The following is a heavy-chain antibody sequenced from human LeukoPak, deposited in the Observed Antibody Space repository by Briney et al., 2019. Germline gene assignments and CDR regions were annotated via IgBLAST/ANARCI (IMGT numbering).Heavy chain of an antibody. V-gene: IGHV1-2*02. CDR2: INPNSGGT. CDR1: GYTFTGYY. Sequence: GASVKVSCKASGYTFTGYYMHWVRQAPGQGLEWMGWINPNSGGTNYAQKFQGRVTMTRDTSISTAYMELSRLRSDDTAVYYCARAGIYYGSGSYFADYWGQGTLVTVSS. D-gene: IGHD3-10*01. CDR3: ARAGIYYGSGSYFADY. J-gene: IGHJ4*02.